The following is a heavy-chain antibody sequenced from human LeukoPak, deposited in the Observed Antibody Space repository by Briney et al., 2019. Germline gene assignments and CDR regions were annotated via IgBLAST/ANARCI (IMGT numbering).Heavy chain of an antibody. Sequence: GGSLRLSCAASGFTFSTYALHWVRQAPGKGLEYVSAISSNGGSTYYANSVKGRFTISRDNSKNTLYLQMGSLRAEDMAVYYCARDSAGGNGGVYFDYWGQGTLVTVSS. J-gene: IGHJ4*02. V-gene: IGHV3-64*01. CDR2: ISSNGGST. D-gene: IGHD4-23*01. CDR1: GFTFSTYA. CDR3: ARDSAGGNGGVYFDY.